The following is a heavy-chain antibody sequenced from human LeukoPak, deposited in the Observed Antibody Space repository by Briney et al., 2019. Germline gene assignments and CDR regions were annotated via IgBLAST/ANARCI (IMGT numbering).Heavy chain of an antibody. Sequence: GGPLSLSCAASGFTFSDYWMTWVRQAPGKRLEWVVNIQPDGGEKYNVDSVKGRFTISRDNAKNSLYLQLNSLTAEDTAVYDCARGAPYWSPTSCIGLDYWGQGTLVAVSS. CDR1: GFTFSDYW. J-gene: IGHJ4*02. CDR3: ARGAPYWSPTSCIGLDY. CDR2: IQPDGGEK. D-gene: IGHD2-2*01. V-gene: IGHV3-7*01.